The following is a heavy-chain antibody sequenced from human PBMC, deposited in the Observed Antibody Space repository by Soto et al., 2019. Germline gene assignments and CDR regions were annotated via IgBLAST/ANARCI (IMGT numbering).Heavy chain of an antibody. V-gene: IGHV3-33*01. Sequence: ESGFTFSSYGMHWVRQAPGKGLEWVAVIWYDGSDKYYADSVKGRFTISRDNSKNTLYLQMNSLRAEDTAVYYCARDYDSSGYPRYYFDYWGQGTPVTVSS. CDR2: IWYDGSDK. CDR3: ARDYDSSGYPRYYFDY. J-gene: IGHJ4*02. D-gene: IGHD3-22*01. CDR1: GFTFSSYG.